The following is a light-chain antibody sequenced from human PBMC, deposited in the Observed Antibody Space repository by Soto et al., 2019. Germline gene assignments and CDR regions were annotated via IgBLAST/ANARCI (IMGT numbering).Light chain of an antibody. Sequence: AIQVTQSPSSLSASVGDRVTITRRASQGIRNDLGWYQQKPGKAPKLLIYATYILQSGVPSRFSGSGSGTDFTLTISSLQSDDFATYYCLQDYNHPITFGQGTRLEIK. J-gene: IGKJ5*01. V-gene: IGKV1-6*01. CDR3: LQDYNHPIT. CDR2: ATY. CDR1: QGIRND.